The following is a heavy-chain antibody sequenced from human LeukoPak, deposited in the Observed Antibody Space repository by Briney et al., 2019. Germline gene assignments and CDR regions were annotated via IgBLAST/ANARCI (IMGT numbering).Heavy chain of an antibody. D-gene: IGHD5-18*01. CDR2: IYHSGST. J-gene: IGHJ4*02. Sequence: SETLSLTCAVSGYSISSGYYWGWIRQPPGKGLEWIGSIYHSGSTYYNPSLKSRVTISVDRSKNQFSLKLSSVTAADTAVYYCARVGPRGSYGFDYWGQGTLVTVSS. V-gene: IGHV4-38-2*01. CDR1: GYSISSGYY. CDR3: ARVGPRGSYGFDY.